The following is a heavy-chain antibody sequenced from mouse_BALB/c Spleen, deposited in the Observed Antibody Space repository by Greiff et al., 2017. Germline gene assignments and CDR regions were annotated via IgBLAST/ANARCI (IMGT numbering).Heavy chain of an antibody. CDR1: GFTFSSFG. CDR2: ISSGSSTI. Sequence: EVKLMESGGGLVQPGGSRKLSCAASGFTFSSFGMHWVRQAPEKGLEWVAYISSGSSTIYYADTVKGRFTISRDNPKNTLFLQMTSLRSEDTAMYYCARSWAAMITTYYAMDYWGQGTSVTVSS. D-gene: IGHD2-4*01. V-gene: IGHV5-17*02. CDR3: ARSWAAMITTYYAMDY. J-gene: IGHJ4*01.